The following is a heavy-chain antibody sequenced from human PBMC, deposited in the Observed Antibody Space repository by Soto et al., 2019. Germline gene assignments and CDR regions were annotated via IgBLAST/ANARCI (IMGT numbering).Heavy chain of an antibody. CDR2: ISGGGGST. CDR1: GFTFSSYA. V-gene: IGHV3-23*01. D-gene: IGHD2-21*02. CDR3: AKGFIVVVTVLRPDDAFDI. Sequence: EVQLLESGGRLVQPGGSLRLSCAASGFTFSSYAMNWVRQAPGKGLEWVAGISGGGGSTYYADSVKGRFTISRDTSKNTVYLQLNSLGAEDTAVYYCAKGFIVVVTVLRPDDAFDIWGQGTMVTVSS. J-gene: IGHJ3*02.